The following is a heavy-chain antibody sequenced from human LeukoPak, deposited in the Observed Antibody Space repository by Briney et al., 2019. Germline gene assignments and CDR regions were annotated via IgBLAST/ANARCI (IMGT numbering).Heavy chain of an antibody. Sequence: SETLSLTCTVFGGSISSSSYYWGWIRQPPGKGLEWIGTIYYSGSTYYNPSLKSRVTISVDTSKNQFSLKLTSVTAADTAVYYCARVARPDTSGYYHFDYWGQGTLVTVSS. J-gene: IGHJ4*02. D-gene: IGHD3-22*01. V-gene: IGHV4-39*07. CDR1: GGSISSSSYY. CDR3: ARVARPDTSGYYHFDY. CDR2: IYYSGST.